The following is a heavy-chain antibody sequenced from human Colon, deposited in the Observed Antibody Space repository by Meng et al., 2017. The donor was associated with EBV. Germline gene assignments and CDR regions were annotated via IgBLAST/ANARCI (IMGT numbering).Heavy chain of an antibody. CDR3: ARRRWGSGRDC. CDR2: ISPSGST. D-gene: IGHD3-10*01. Sequence: VLAVSVISWLCYWHWFRQPPMSWLQWIGTISPSGSTSYNPSLLSLVTFFIATSTNLFSLMFASVTAPDSAVYTCARRRWGSGRDCWGQGTLVTVSS. CDR1: AVSVISWLCY. J-gene: IGHJ4*02. V-gene: IGHV4-39*01.